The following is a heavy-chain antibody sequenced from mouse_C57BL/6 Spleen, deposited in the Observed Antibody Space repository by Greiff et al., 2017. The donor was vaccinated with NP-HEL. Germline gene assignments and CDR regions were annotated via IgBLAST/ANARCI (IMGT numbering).Heavy chain of an antibody. D-gene: IGHD1-1*01. Sequence: EVKLMESGGGLVKPGGSLKLSCAASGFTFSSYTMSWVRQTPEKRLEWVATISGGGGNTYYPDSVKGRFTISRDNAKNTLYLQMSSLRSEDTALYYCARRGDYYGSHYFDYWGQGTTLTVSS. J-gene: IGHJ2*01. CDR3: ARRGDYYGSHYFDY. V-gene: IGHV5-9*01. CDR2: ISGGGGNT. CDR1: GFTFSSYT.